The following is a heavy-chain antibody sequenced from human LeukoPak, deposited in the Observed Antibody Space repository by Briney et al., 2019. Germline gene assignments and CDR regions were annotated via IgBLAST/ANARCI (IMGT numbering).Heavy chain of an antibody. D-gene: IGHD3-10*01. Sequence: GASVKVSCKASGGTFSSYAISWVRHAPGQGLEWMGGIIPIFGTANYAQKFQGRVTITTDESTSTAYMELSSLRSEDTAVYYCARVGSGSYFIWGQGTLVTVSS. CDR3: ARVGSGSYFI. CDR1: GGTFSSYA. J-gene: IGHJ4*02. CDR2: IIPIFGTA. V-gene: IGHV1-69*05.